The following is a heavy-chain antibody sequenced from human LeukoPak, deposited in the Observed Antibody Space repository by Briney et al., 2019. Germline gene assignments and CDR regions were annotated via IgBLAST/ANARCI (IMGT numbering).Heavy chain of an antibody. CDR3: ATSSGWYPKYFDY. CDR2: IRYDGSNK. CDR1: GFTFSGYD. Sequence: GGSLRLSCAASGFTFSGYDMHWVRQAPGKGLEWVAFIRYDGSNKYYTDSVKGRFTISRDNSKNTLYLQMNSLRAEDTALYYCATSSGWYPKYFDYWGQGTLVTVSS. V-gene: IGHV3-30*02. J-gene: IGHJ4*02. D-gene: IGHD6-19*01.